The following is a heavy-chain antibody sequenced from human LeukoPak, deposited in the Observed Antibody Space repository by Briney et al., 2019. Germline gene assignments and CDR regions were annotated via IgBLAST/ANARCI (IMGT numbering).Heavy chain of an antibody. V-gene: IGHV3-30*01. CDR3: ARGRGSYYGDY. Sequence: EGSLRLSCAASGFTFSSYAMHWVRQAPGKGLEWVAVISYDGSNKYYADSVKGRFTISRDNSKNTLYLQMNSLRAEDTAVYYCARGRGSYYGDYWGQGTLVTVSS. CDR2: ISYDGSNK. CDR1: GFTFSSYA. J-gene: IGHJ4*02. D-gene: IGHD1-26*01.